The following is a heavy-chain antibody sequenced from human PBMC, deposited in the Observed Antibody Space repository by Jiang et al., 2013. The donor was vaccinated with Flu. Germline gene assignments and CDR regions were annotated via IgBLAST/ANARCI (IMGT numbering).Heavy chain of an antibody. J-gene: IGHJ5*02. Sequence: GSGLVKPSETLSLTCTVSGGSISGYYWNWFRQPPGKGLEWIGYIYYSGSTNYNPSLKSRVTISVDTSKNQFSLKLSSVTAADTAVYYCARGASSGYYTWFDPWGQGTLVTVSS. CDR3: ARGASSGYYTWFDP. CDR1: GGSISGYY. V-gene: IGHV4-59*01. CDR2: IYYSGST. D-gene: IGHD3-22*01.